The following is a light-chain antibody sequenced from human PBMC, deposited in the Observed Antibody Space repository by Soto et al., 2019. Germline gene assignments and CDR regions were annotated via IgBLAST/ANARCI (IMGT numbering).Light chain of an antibody. CDR2: TNT. Sequence: QSALTQPPSASGTPGQRVTISCSGSSSNVGGNPVNWYQHVPTTAPKLLIYTNTQRPSGVPDRFSGSKSGTSASLAISGLQSEDEADYDCASWDDSLNGPVFGTGTKVTVL. CDR3: ASWDDSLNGPV. CDR1: SSNVGGNP. V-gene: IGLV1-44*01. J-gene: IGLJ1*01.